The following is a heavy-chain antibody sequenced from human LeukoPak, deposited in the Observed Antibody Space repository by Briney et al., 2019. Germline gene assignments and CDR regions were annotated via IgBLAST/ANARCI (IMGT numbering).Heavy chain of an antibody. CDR3: ARAPSRGRSGWFIDY. D-gene: IGHD6-19*01. CDR2: IYSGGST. CDR1: GFTVSSNY. J-gene: IGHJ4*02. Sequence: SGGSLRLSCAASGFTVSSNYMSWVRQAPGKGLEWVSVIYSGGSTYYADSVKGRFTISRDNSKNTLYLQMNSLRAEDTAVYYCARAPSRGRSGWFIDYWGQGTLVTVSS. V-gene: IGHV3-66*02.